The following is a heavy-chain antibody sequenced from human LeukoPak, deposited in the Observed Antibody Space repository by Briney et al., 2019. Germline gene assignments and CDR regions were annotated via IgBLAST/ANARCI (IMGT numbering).Heavy chain of an antibody. CDR2: ISYDGNNK. J-gene: IGHJ4*02. CDR1: GFTFSTYS. D-gene: IGHD3-10*01. V-gene: IGHV3-30-3*01. CDR3: ARAPIVHYGSATYYDY. Sequence: PGGSLRLSCAASGFTFSTYSMHWVRQAPGKGLEWVAVISYDGNNKSYADSVKGRFTVSRDNSNNTVYLQMNSLRAEDTAVYYCARAPIVHYGSATYYDYRGQGTLVTVSS.